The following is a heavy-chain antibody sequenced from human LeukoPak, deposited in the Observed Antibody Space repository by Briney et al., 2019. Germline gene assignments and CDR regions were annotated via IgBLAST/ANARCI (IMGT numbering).Heavy chain of an antibody. CDR1: GFTFDDYT. D-gene: IGHD6-6*01. Sequence: GGSLRPSYAASGFTFDDYTMHWVRQAPGKGLECVSLISWDGGSTYYADSVKGRFTISRDNSKNSLYLQMNSLRTEDTALYYCAKAWGQLGHGWFDYWGQGTLVTVSS. CDR2: ISWDGGST. J-gene: IGHJ4*02. CDR3: AKAWGQLGHGWFDY. V-gene: IGHV3-43*01.